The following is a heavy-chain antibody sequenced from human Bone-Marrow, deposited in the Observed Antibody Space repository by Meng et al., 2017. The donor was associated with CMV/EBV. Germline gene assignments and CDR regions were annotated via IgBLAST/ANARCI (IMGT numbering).Heavy chain of an antibody. CDR2: IKQDGSEK. J-gene: IGHJ4*02. CDR1: GFTFSSYW. D-gene: IGHD5-18*01. V-gene: IGHV3-7*01. CDR3: ARPLDTTVGRWNFGY. Sequence: GGPLRLSCAASGFTFSSYWMSWVRQAPGKGLEWVANIKQDGSEKYYVDSVKGRFTVSRDNAKNSLYLQMNSLRAEDTAVYYCARPLDTTVGRWNFGYWGQGTLVTVSS.